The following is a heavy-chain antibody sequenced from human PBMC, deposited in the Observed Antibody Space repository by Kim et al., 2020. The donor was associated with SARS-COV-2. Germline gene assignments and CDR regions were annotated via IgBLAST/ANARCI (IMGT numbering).Heavy chain of an antibody. CDR2: IKQDASET. CDR1: EFTFSNYW. J-gene: IGHJ4*02. V-gene: IGHV3-7*01. CDR3: ASRHYYNSGSPFDY. D-gene: IGHD3-10*01. Sequence: GGSLRLSCAASEFTFSNYWMSWVRQAPGKGLEWVANIKQDASETYYVDSVKGRFTISRDNAKNSLYLQMNSLRAEDTAVYYCASRHYYNSGSPFDYWGQGTLVTVSS.